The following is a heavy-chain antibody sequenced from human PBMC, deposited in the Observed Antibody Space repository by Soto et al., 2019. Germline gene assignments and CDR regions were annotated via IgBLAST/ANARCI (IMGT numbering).Heavy chain of an antibody. V-gene: IGHV3-21*01. CDR2: ISSSSSYI. CDR3: ARDMGGYSYGLFDY. CDR1: GFTFSSYS. Sequence: EVQLVESGGGLVKPGGSLRLSCAASGFTFSSYSMNWVRQAPGKGLEWVSSISSSSSYIYYADSVKGRFTISRDNAKNSLYLQMNSLRAEDTAVYYCARDMGGYSYGLFDYWGQGTLVTVSS. J-gene: IGHJ4*02. D-gene: IGHD5-18*01.